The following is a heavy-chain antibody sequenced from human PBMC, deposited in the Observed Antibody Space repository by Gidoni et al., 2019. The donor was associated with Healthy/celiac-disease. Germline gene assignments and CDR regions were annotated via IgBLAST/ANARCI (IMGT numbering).Heavy chain of an antibody. CDR1: GFTFSSYW. V-gene: IGHV3-74*01. J-gene: IGHJ6*03. CDR3: ARQSGGSSFLYYYYYMDV. Sequence: EVQLVESGGGLVQPGGSLRLSCAASGFTFSSYWMHWVRQAPGKGLVWVSRINSDGSSTSYADSVKGRFTISRDNAKNTLYLQMNSLRAEDTAVYYCARQSGGSSFLYYYYYMDVWGKGTTVTVSS. CDR2: INSDGSST. D-gene: IGHD2-15*01.